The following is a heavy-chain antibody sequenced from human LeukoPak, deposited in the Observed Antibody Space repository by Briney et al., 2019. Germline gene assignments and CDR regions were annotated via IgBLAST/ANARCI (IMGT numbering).Heavy chain of an antibody. CDR3: AKDGAHSSGWYELDY. V-gene: IGHV3-9*01. CDR1: GFTFDDYA. J-gene: IGHJ4*02. Sequence: SLRLSCAASGFTFDDYAMHWVRRAPGKGLEWVSGISWNSGSIGYADSVKGRFTISRDNAKNSLYLQMNSLRAEDTALYYCAKDGAHSSGWYELDYWGQGTLVTVSS. CDR2: ISWNSGSI. D-gene: IGHD6-19*01.